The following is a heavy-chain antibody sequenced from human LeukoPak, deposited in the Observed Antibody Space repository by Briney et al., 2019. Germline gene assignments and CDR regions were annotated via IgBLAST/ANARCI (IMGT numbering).Heavy chain of an antibody. V-gene: IGHV3-11*01. Sequence: SGGSLRLSCAASGLNFSVYYMTWIRQAPGNGLEWLSHISKSGTTVYYADSVKGRFTISRDSAKNSLYLQMNSLRAEDTAVYYCAAGVALDYWGQGALVTVSS. CDR3: AAGVALDY. J-gene: IGHJ4*02. D-gene: IGHD3-3*01. CDR1: GLNFSVYY. CDR2: ISKSGTTV.